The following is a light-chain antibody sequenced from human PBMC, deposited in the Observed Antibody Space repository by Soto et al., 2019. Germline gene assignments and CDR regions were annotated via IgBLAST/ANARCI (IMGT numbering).Light chain of an antibody. Sequence: EIEMTQSPATLSVSPGERATLSCRASQSISSNLAWYQQKRGQGPRLLIYGASIRATGVPARFSGSGSGTEFTLTISSLQSEDFAVNYCQEYHDWLSTFGPGTKVDVK. J-gene: IGKJ3*01. CDR1: QSISSN. CDR2: GAS. V-gene: IGKV3-15*01. CDR3: QEYHDWLST.